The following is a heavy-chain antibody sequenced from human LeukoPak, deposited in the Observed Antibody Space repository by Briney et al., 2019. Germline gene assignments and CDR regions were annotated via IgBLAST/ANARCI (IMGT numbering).Heavy chain of an antibody. Sequence: PGGSLRLSCAASGFTFSDYYMSWIRQAPGKGLEWVSYISSSSSTIYYADSVKGRFTISRDNAKNSLYLQMNSLRAEDTAVYYCAREGGRFLEWLSYDAFDIWGQGTMVTVSS. CDR3: AREGGRFLEWLSYDAFDI. CDR2: ISSSSSTI. J-gene: IGHJ3*02. V-gene: IGHV3-11*04. D-gene: IGHD3-3*01. CDR1: GFTFSDYY.